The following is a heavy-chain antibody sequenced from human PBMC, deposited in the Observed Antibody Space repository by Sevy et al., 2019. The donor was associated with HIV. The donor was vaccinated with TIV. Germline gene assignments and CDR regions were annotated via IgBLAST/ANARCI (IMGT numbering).Heavy chain of an antibody. CDR1: GFTFSSYA. Sequence: GGSLRLSCAASGFTFSSYAMSWVRQAPGKGLEWVSAISGSGGSTYYADSVKGRFTISRDNSKNTLYLQMNSLRAEDTAVYYCAKDLRGYSSSWYPWFDPWGQGTLVTVSS. D-gene: IGHD6-13*01. J-gene: IGHJ5*02. CDR2: ISGSGGST. V-gene: IGHV3-23*01. CDR3: AKDLRGYSSSWYPWFDP.